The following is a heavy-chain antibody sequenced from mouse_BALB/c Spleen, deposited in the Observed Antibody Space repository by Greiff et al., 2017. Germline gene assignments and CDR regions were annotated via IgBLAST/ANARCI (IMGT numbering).Heavy chain of an antibody. CDR2: IYPGSGST. CDR3: ARSTGTEWYFDV. J-gene: IGHJ1*01. Sequence: QVQLQQPGSELVRPGASVKLSCKASGYTFTSYWMHWVKQRPGQGLEWIGNIYPGSGSTNYNGKFKGKATLTADKSSSTAYMQLSSLTSVDSAVYFCARSTGTEWYFDVWGAGTTVTVSS. CDR1: GYTFTSYW. D-gene: IGHD4-1*01. V-gene: IGHV1S5*01.